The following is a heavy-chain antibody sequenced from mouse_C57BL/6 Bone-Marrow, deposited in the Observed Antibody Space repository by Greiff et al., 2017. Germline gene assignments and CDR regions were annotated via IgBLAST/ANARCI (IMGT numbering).Heavy chain of an antibody. CDR1: GYTFTEYT. D-gene: IGHD1-1*01. CDR2: FYPGRGRL. V-gene: IGHV1-62-2*01. CDR3: ARHEEATVVAHWYCDV. J-gene: IGHJ1*03. Sequence: QVQLQQSGAELVKPGASVKLSCKASGYTFTEYTIHWVKQRSGPGLEWIGWFYPGRGRLTYTEQFKDQATLTPDKSSRTVYMELSRLTSEDSAVYFCARHEEATVVAHWYCDVWGTGTTVTVSS.